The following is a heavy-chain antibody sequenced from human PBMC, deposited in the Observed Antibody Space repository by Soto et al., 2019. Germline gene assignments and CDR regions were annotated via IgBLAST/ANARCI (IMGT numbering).Heavy chain of an antibody. CDR2: IWYDGSNK. CDR1: GFTFSSYG. D-gene: IGHD2-2*02. Sequence: QVQLVESGGGVVQPGRSLRLSCAASGFTFSSYGMHWVRQAPGKGLEWVAVIWYDGSNKYYADSVKGRFTISRDNSKNTLYLQMNSLSAEDTAVYYCAREPYCSSTSCYTDAFDIWGQGTMVTVSS. CDR3: AREPYCSSTSCYTDAFDI. J-gene: IGHJ3*02. V-gene: IGHV3-33*01.